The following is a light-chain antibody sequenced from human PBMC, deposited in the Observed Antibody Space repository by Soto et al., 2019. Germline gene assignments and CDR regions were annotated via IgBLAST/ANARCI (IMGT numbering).Light chain of an antibody. J-gene: IGLJ2*01. CDR3: SSYTSSSTPVL. CDR2: DVS. CDR1: SSDVGGYNY. V-gene: IGLV2-14*01. Sequence: QSALTHPASVSGPPGQSITISCTGTSSDVGGYNYVSWYQQHQGKAPKLMIYDVSNRPSGVSNRFSGSKSGNTASLTISGLQAEDEADYYCSSYTSSSTPVLFGGGTKLTVL.